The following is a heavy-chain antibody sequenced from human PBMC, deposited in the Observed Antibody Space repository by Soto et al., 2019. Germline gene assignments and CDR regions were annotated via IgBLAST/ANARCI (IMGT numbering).Heavy chain of an antibody. CDR1: GDSVSTNSAT. D-gene: IGHD2-8*01. CDR3: ARLIGNSWLES. V-gene: IGHV6-1*01. Sequence: PSQTLSLTCAISGDSVSTNSATWDWIRQSPSRGLEWLGRTYYRSKWDYDYAASVKGRITINPDTSNNPLSLQLDSVTPDDTAVYYCARLIGNSWLESRGQGTLVTVSS. J-gene: IGHJ5*01. CDR2: TYYRSKWDY.